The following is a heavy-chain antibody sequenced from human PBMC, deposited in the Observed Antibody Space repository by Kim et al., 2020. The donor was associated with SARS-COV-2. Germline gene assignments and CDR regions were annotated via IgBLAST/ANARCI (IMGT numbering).Heavy chain of an antibody. CDR1: GFTFSNAW. CDR3: TTDATWIQLREGIDY. CDR2: IKSKTDGGTT. J-gene: IGHJ4*02. D-gene: IGHD5-18*01. V-gene: IGHV3-15*01. Sequence: GGSLRLSCAASGFTFSNAWMSWVRQAPGKGLEWVGRIKSKTDGGTTDYAAPVKGRFTISRDDSKNTLYLQMNSLKTEDTAVYYCTTDATWIQLREGIDYWGQGTLVTVSS.